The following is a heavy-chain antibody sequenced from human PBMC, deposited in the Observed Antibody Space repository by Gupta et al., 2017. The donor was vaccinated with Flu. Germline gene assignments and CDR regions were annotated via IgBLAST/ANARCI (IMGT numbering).Heavy chain of an antibody. CDR3: ARDVGVGSTSNGKHGMDV. V-gene: IGHV4-31*01. Sequence: QVQLQESGPGLVKPSQTLSLTCTVSGGSISSGGYYWSWIRQHPGKGLEWIGYIYYSGSTYYKTSRKRLGTISVDTSKNQFARKLRSVTAAETAVYDCARDVGVGSTSNGKHGMDVGGQGTTVTVYS. D-gene: IGHD2-2*01. CDR2: IYYSGST. J-gene: IGHJ6*02. CDR1: GGSISSGGYY.